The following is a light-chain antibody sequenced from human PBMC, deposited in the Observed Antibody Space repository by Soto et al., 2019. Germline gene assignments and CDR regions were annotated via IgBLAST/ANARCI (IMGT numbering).Light chain of an antibody. V-gene: IGKV1-33*01. J-gene: IGKJ4*01. CDR2: DAS. CDR3: HQYSSMLS. Sequence: DIPMTQSPSSLSASVGDRVTIACRSSHAVSRNLNWLQQKRGEAPKLLIYDASNLERGVPSRFSGSGSGTDFLLPISSLQPEGVATYYCHQYSSMLSVGGGT. CDR1: HAVSRN.